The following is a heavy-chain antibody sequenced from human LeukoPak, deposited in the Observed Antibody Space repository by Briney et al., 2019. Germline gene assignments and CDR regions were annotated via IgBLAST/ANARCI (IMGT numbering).Heavy chain of an antibody. CDR3: EKSPAALLENYDSSNLLAP. J-gene: IGHJ5*02. CDR1: GFTFTSSA. D-gene: IGHD3-22*01. CDR2: ISGSAGTT. Sequence: GGSLRLSCAASGFTFTSSAMHWFRQASGKGLEWVSSISGSAGTTYYADSVKGRFTISRDNSKNTLYLQMNSLRAEDTAVYYCEKSPAALLENYDSSNLLAPWGQGPLVTVSS. V-gene: IGHV3-23*01.